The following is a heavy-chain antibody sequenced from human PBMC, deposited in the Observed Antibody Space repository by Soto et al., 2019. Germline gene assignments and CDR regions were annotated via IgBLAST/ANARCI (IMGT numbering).Heavy chain of an antibody. CDR1: GGTHSSYA. Sequence: ASVKVSCKVTGGTHSSYAITWVRQAPGQGLEWMGGIIPIFGTRDYAQKFQGRVTITADPSTSTAYLELSGLTSDDTAVYYCARHGSDYSTSGNYDPWGQGTLVTVSS. CDR3: ARHGSDYSTSGNYDP. CDR2: IIPIFGTR. D-gene: IGHD3-22*01. J-gene: IGHJ5*02. V-gene: IGHV1-69*13.